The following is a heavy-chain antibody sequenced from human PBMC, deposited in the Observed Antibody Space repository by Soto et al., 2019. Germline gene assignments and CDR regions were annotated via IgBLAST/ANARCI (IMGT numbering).Heavy chain of an antibody. CDR3: VRDSVPPIDY. CDR2: ISGSGSNT. Sequence: EVQLLESGGGLVQPGGSVRLSCAASGFSFIKFAMTWVRQSPGKGLEWVSGISGSGSNTVYADSVKGRFTISRDNSKNTLYLQINSLRVADTAVYYCVRDSVPPIDYWGQGTLVTVSS. CDR1: GFSFIKFA. V-gene: IGHV3-23*01. J-gene: IGHJ4*02.